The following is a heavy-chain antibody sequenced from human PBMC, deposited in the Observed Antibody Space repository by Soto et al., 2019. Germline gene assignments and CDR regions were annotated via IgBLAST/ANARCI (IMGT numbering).Heavy chain of an antibody. J-gene: IGHJ4*02. CDR3: VKDFRVGYDWTHD. CDR1: GFIFSNYA. D-gene: IGHD5-12*01. V-gene: IGHV3-23*01. CDR2: IRGSGGPT. Sequence: DVPLLESGGDLVQPGGSLRLSCAASGFIFSNYAMSWVRQAPGKGLEWVSLIRGSGGPTNYADSVKGRFTVSRDNSKNILLLQMNSLRAEDTGVYYCVKDFRVGYDWTHDWGQGTLVTVSS.